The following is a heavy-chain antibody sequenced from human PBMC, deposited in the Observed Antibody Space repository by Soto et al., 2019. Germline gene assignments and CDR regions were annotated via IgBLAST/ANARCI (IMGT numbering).Heavy chain of an antibody. J-gene: IGHJ6*02. Sequence: QVQLQQWGAGLLKPSETLSLTCAVYGGSFSGYYWSWIRQSPGKGLEWIGEINHSGSTNYNPSLKSRVTISADTPKNQLSLKLSAVTGADTAVYYCARYHYYYYGMDVWGQGTTVTVSS. CDR2: INHSGST. V-gene: IGHV4-34*01. CDR1: GGSFSGYY. CDR3: ARYHYYYYGMDV.